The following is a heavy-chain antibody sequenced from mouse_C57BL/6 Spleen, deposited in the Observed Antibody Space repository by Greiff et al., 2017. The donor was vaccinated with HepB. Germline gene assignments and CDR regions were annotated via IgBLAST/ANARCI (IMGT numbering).Heavy chain of an antibody. CDR1: GYAFSSSW. V-gene: IGHV1-82*01. D-gene: IGHD1-1*01. Sequence: VQLQQSGPELVKPGASVKISCKASGYAFSSSWMNWVKQRPGKGLEWIGRIYPGDGDTNYNGKFKGKATLTADKSSSTAYMQLSSLTSEDSAVYFCARRFITTVVATDYWGQSTTLTVSS. J-gene: IGHJ2*01. CDR3: ARRFITTVVATDY. CDR2: IYPGDGDT.